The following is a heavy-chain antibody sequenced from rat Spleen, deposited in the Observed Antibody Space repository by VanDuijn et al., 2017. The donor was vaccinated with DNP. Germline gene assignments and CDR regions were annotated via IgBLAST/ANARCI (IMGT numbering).Heavy chain of an antibody. Sequence: QVQLKESGPGLVQPAQTLSLTCTVTGFSLTSYNVHWIRQPPGKGLEWVGVMWNDGDTSYNSVLKSRLSISRATSKSQVFLKVNSLQAEDTATYYCARPPEYSGNWFAFWGQGTLVTVSS. J-gene: IGHJ3*01. CDR2: MWNDGDT. V-gene: IGHV2-32*01. D-gene: IGHD4-2*01. CDR3: ARPPEYSGNWFAF. CDR1: GFSLTSYN.